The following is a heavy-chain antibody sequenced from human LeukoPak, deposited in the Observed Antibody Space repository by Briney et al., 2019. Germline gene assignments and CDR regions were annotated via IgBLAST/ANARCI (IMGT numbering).Heavy chain of an antibody. CDR3: ARVQGNYYDSSGYPFDY. J-gene: IGHJ4*02. CDR1: GGSISNYF. Sequence: SETLSLTCTVSGGSISNYFWSWIRQPPGKGLEWIGYIYYSGSTNYNPSLKSRVTISVDMSKNQFSLKLNSVTAADTAVYYCARVQGNYYDSSGYPFDYWGQGTLVTVSS. D-gene: IGHD3-22*01. V-gene: IGHV4-59*01. CDR2: IYYSGST.